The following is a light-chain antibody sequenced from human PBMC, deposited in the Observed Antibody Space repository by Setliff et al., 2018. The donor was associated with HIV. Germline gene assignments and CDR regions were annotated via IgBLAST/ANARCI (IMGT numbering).Light chain of an antibody. V-gene: IGLV2-14*01. J-gene: IGLJ1*01. CDR2: DVS. CDR1: SSDVGGYNY. Sequence: QSALTQPASVSGSPGQSITISCAGISSDVGGYNYVSWYQQHPGKAPKLMIYDVSKRSSGVSNRFSGSKSGNTASLTISGLQAEDEADYYCSSYTSSSTYVFGTGTKVTVL. CDR3: SSYTSSSTYV.